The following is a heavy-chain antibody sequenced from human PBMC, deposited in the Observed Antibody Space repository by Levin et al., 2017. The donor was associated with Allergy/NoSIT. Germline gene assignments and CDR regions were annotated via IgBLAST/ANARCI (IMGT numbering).Heavy chain of an antibody. Sequence: GESLKISCAASGFTFSSYWMHWVRQAPGKGLVWVSRINSDGSSTSYADSVKGRFTISRDNAKNTLYLQMNSLRAEDTAVYYCAREGPMGSGSYYDAFDSWGQGTMVTVSS. D-gene: IGHD1-26*01. J-gene: IGHJ3*02. V-gene: IGHV3-74*01. CDR3: AREGPMGSGSYYDAFDS. CDR2: INSDGSST. CDR1: GFTFSSYW.